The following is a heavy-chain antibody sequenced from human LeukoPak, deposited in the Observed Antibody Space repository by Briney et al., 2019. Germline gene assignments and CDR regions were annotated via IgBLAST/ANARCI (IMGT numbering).Heavy chain of an antibody. CDR3: ARGGRIADIAAAGTFGY. V-gene: IGHV4-59*01. D-gene: IGHD6-13*01. Sequence: PSETLSLTCAVYGGSFSGYYWSWIRQPPGKGLEWIGYIYYSGSTYYNPSLKSRVTISVDTSKNRFSLKLSSVTAADTAVYYCARGGRIADIAAAGTFGYWGQGTPVTVSS. CDR2: IYYSGST. CDR1: GGSFSGYY. J-gene: IGHJ4*02.